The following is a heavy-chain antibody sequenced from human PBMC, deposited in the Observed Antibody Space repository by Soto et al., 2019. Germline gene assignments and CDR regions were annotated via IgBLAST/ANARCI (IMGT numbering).Heavy chain of an antibody. J-gene: IGHJ4*02. V-gene: IGHV1-69*01. D-gene: IGHD1-1*01. CDR3: ARVLEFRDGYISHFDF. CDR1: GGTFRNYP. CDR2: IIPIFGTP. Sequence: QVQLVQSGAEVKKPGSSVKISCKASGGTFRNYPFSWVRQAPGQGLEWMGGIIPIFGTPNYAQKFQGRVTITADESTTTVYMELSSLRPDDTAVYYCARVLEFRDGYISHFDFWGQGTLVTVSS.